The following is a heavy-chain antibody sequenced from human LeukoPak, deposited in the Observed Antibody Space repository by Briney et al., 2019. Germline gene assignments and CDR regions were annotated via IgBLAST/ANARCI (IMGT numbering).Heavy chain of an antibody. D-gene: IGHD2-21*02. V-gene: IGHV3-33*08. J-gene: IGHJ4*02. Sequence: PGRSLRLSCAASGFTFSSYGMHWVRQAPGKGLEWVAVIWYDGSNKYYADSVKGRFTISRDNSKNTLYLQMNSLRAEDTAVYYCARATWNRAYCGGDCSLDYWGQGTLVTVSS. CDR2: IWYDGSNK. CDR3: ARATWNRAYCGGDCSLDY. CDR1: GFTFSSYG.